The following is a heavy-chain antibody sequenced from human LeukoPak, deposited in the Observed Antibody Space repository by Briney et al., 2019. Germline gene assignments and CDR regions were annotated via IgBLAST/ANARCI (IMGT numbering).Heavy chain of an antibody. CDR3: ARDTVNGPFVISLDL. D-gene: IGHD2-8*01. CDR1: GFTFSSYG. Sequence: GTSLRLSCAASGFTFSSYGIHWVRQAPGKGPEWVAHINSADNVQYYTDSVRGRFTMSRDNAKDLLFLQMNSLRDDDTAVYYCARDTVNGPFVISLDLWGQGVLVTVSS. J-gene: IGHJ5*02. CDR2: INSADNVQ. V-gene: IGHV3-48*03.